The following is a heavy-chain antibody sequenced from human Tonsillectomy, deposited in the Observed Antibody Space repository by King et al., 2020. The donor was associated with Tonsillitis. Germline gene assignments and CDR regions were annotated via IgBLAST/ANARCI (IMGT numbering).Heavy chain of an antibody. CDR3: ARQIGVVSWYH. Sequence: VQLVESGGGLVQPGGSLRLSCAASGFTFSHYWMHWVRLAPGKGLVWVSRTNIDGSITNYADSVKGRFTISRDNAKSTLYLQMNSLRAEETAVYYCARQIGVVSWYHWGQGTLVTVSS. D-gene: IGHD3-3*01. V-gene: IGHV3-74*01. CDR2: TNIDGSIT. CDR1: GFTFSHYW. J-gene: IGHJ5*02.